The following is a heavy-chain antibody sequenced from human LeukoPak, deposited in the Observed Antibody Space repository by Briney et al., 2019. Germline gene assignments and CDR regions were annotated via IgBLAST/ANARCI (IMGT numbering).Heavy chain of an antibody. CDR3: ARGGQYYYGSGSYYNRDY. Sequence: PSETLSLTCAVYGGSFSGYYWSWIRQPPGKGLEWIGEINHSGSTNYNPSLKSRVTISVDTSKNQFSLKLSSVTAADTAVYYCARGGQYYYGSGSYYNRDYWGQGTLVTVSS. J-gene: IGHJ4*02. CDR1: GGSFSGYY. CDR2: INHSGST. D-gene: IGHD3-10*01. V-gene: IGHV4-34*01.